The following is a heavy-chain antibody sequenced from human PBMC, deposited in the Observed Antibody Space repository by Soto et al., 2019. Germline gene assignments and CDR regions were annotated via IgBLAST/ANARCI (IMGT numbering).Heavy chain of an antibody. V-gene: IGHV3-7*01. CDR3: ARKLSAAADSGFDY. J-gene: IGHJ4*02. CDR2: IKQDGSEK. Sequence: GGSLRLSCAASGFTFSSYWMSWVRQAPGKGLEWVANIKQDGSEKYYVDPVKGRFTISRDNAKNSLYLQMNSLRAEDTAVYYCARKLSAAADSGFDYWGQGTLVTGSS. CDR1: GFTFSSYW. D-gene: IGHD6-13*01.